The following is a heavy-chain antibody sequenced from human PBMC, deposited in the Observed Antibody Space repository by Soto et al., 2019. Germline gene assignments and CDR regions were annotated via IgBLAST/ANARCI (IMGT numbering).Heavy chain of an antibody. CDR1: GGSISSGGYT. V-gene: IGHV4-30-2*01. Sequence: LSLTCAVSGGSISSGGYTWSWIRQPPGKGLEWIGYIYHSGSTYYNPSLKSRVTISVDRSKNQFSLKLSSVTAADTAVYYCARGVLDWFDPWGQGTLVTVSS. D-gene: IGHD3-3*02. CDR3: ARGVLDWFDP. CDR2: IYHSGST. J-gene: IGHJ5*02.